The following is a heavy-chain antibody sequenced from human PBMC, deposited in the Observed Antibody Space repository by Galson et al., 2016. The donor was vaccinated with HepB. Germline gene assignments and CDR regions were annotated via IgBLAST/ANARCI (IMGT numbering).Heavy chain of an antibody. D-gene: IGHD3-10*01. Sequence: CAISGDSVSSNSAAWNWIRQSPSRGLEWLGRTYYRSKWYNDYEVSVKSRITINPDTSKNQFSLQLNSVTPEDTAVYYCARQNSGSKYFGMDVWGKGTTVTVSS. V-gene: IGHV6-1*01. CDR1: GDSVSSNSAA. CDR3: ARQNSGSKYFGMDV. CDR2: TYYRSKWYN. J-gene: IGHJ6*04.